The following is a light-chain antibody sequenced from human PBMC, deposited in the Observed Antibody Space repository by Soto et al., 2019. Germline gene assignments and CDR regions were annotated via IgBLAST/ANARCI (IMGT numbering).Light chain of an antibody. CDR3: ASWDDSLNAVL. J-gene: IGLJ2*01. V-gene: IGLV1-44*01. CDR2: SDV. Sequence: QSVLTQPPSASGTPGQRVTISCSGSSSNIGANPVNWYRQVPGTAPTLLLYSDVQRPSGVPDRVAGSKSGTSASLAISGLQSEDEADYFSASWDDSLNAVLFGGGTKLTVL. CDR1: SSNIGANP.